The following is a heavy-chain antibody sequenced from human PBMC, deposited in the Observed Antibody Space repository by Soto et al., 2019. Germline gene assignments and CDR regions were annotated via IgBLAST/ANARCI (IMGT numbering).Heavy chain of an antibody. V-gene: IGHV3-30-3*01. CDR2: ISSDGSNR. D-gene: IGHD1-1*01. Sequence: QVQLVESGGGVVQPGRSLRLSCAASGVIFSSYAMHWVRQAPGKGLEWVAVISSDGSNRYYADSVGGRFTISRENSENTVYLHMSSLTGDDTAVFYCAKAPWNLAHTHYFDFWGQGTLVTVSS. CDR3: AKAPWNLAHTHYFDF. CDR1: GVIFSSYA. J-gene: IGHJ4*02.